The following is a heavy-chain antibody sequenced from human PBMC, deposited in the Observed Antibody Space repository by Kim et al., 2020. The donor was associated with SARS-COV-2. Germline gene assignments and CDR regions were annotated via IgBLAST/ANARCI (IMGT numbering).Heavy chain of an antibody. V-gene: IGHV4-39*01. CDR3: ARHPWFGDYGMDV. CDR1: GGSISSSSYY. CDR2: IYYSGST. J-gene: IGHJ6*02. Sequence: SETLSLTCTVSGGSISSSSYYWGWIRQPPGKGLEWIGSIYYSGSTYYNPSLKSRVTISVDTSKNQFSLKLSSVTAADTAVYYCARHPWFGDYGMDVWGQGTTVTVSS. D-gene: IGHD3-10*01.